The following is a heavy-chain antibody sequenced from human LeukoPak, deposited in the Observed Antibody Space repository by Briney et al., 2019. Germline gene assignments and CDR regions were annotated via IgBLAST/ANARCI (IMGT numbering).Heavy chain of an antibody. CDR1: GYIFTSYW. CDR2: IYSGDSDV. D-gene: IGHD5-18*01. V-gene: IGHV5-51*01. Sequence: GESLKISFKGSGYIFTSYWIGWVRQVPGEGLEWMGIIYSGDSDVRYSPSFQGQVTISVDRSVSTAYLQWSSLKASDTAMYYCARGGGYNYGTFDYWGQGTLVTVSS. J-gene: IGHJ4*02. CDR3: ARGGGYNYGTFDY.